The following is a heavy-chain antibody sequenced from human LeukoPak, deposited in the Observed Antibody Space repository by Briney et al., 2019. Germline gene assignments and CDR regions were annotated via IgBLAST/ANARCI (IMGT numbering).Heavy chain of an antibody. CDR2: IIPIFGTA. Sequence: SVKVSCKASGGTFSSYAISWVRQAPGQGLEWMGGIIPIFGTANYAQKFQGRVTITADESTSTAYMELSSLRSEDTAVYYCASTHSGGAKGAFDIWGQGTMVTVSS. CDR3: ASTHSGGAKGAFDI. CDR1: GGTFSSYA. V-gene: IGHV1-69*01. J-gene: IGHJ3*02. D-gene: IGHD3-10*01.